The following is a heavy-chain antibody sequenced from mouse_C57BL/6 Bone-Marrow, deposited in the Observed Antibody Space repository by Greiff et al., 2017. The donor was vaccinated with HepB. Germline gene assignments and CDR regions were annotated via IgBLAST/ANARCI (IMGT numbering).Heavy chain of an antibody. CDR1: GYTFTSYW. CDR3: ARSGYYGSSYGAY. V-gene: IGHV1-69*01. D-gene: IGHD1-1*01. CDR2: IDPSDSYT. Sequence: QVQLQQPGAELVMPGASVKLSCKASGYTFTSYWMHWVKQRPGQGLEWIGEIDPSDSYTNYNQKFKGKSTLTVDKSSSTAYMQLSSLTSEDSAVYDCARSGYYGSSYGAYWGQGTLVTVSA. J-gene: IGHJ3*01.